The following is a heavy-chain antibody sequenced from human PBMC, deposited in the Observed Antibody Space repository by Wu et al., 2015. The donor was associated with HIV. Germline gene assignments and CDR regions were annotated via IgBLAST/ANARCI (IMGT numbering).Heavy chain of an antibody. J-gene: IGHJ4*02. CDR2: IYHSGST. CDR1: GYSISSGYY. Sequence: QVQLQESGPGLVKPSETLSLTCAVSGYSISSGYYWGWIRQPPGKGLEWIGSIYHSGSTYYNPSLKSRVTISVDTSKNQFSLKLSSVTAADTAVYYCARALGYYDSSGNFDYWGQGTLVTVSS. V-gene: IGHV4-38-2*01. CDR3: ARALGYYDSSGNFDY. D-gene: IGHD3-22*01.